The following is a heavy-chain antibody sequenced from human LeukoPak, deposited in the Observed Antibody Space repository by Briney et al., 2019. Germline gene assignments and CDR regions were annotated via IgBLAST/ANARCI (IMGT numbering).Heavy chain of an antibody. D-gene: IGHD6-13*01. CDR3: ARFRVFYYGLYL. CDR1: GSTFSDHY. J-gene: IGHJ6*02. CDR2: IKNKANSYIT. V-gene: IGHV3-72*01. Sequence: GGSLRLSCAASGSTFSDHYMDWVRQAPGKGLEWVSHIKNKANSYITEYAASVKGRFTISRDDSKNSLFLQMNSLKTDDTAVYYCARFRVFYYGLYLWGQGKTVIVSS.